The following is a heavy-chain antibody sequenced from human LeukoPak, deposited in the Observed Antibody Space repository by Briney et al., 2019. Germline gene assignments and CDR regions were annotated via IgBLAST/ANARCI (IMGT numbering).Heavy chain of an antibody. CDR2: IYSGGST. CDR1: GFTVSSNY. CDR3: ARDKDYGSGTFDY. V-gene: IGHV3-53*01. Sequence: GGSLRLSCAASGFTVSSNYMSWVRQAPGKGLEWVSVIYSGGSTYYADSVKGRFTISRDNSKNTLYLQMDSLRAEDTAVYYCARDKDYGSGTFDYWGQGTLVTVSS. D-gene: IGHD3-10*01. J-gene: IGHJ4*02.